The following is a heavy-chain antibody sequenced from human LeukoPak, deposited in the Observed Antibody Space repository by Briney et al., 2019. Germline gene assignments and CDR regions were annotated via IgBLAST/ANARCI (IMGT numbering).Heavy chain of an antibody. CDR3: ARGRAYYDSWSGYQPHNDAFDI. J-gene: IGHJ3*02. Sequence: SETLSLTCAVYGGSFSGYYWSWIRQPPGKGLEWIGEINRSGSTNYNPSLKSRVTISVDTSKNQFSLKLSSVTAADTAVYYCARGRAYYDSWSGYQPHNDAFDIWGQGTMVTVSS. CDR2: INRSGST. CDR1: GGSFSGYY. V-gene: IGHV4-34*01. D-gene: IGHD3-3*01.